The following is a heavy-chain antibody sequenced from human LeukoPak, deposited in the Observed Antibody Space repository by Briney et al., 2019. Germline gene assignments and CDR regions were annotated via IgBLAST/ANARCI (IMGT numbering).Heavy chain of an antibody. J-gene: IGHJ4*02. CDR2: INPNSGGT. V-gene: IGHV1-2*02. CDR3: ARVTDFWRGYSAGY. D-gene: IGHD3-3*01. Sequence: ASVKVSCKASGYTFTGYYMHWVRQAPGQGLEWMGWINPNSGGTNYAQKFQGRVTMPRDTSISTAYMELSRLRSDDTAVYYCARVTDFWRGYSAGYWGQGTLVTVSS. CDR1: GYTFTGYY.